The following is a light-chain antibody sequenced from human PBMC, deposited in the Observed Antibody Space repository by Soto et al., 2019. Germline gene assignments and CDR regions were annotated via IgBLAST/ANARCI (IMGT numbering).Light chain of an antibody. Sequence: EVVMTQSPATLSVSPGERVTLSCRASESVHRNLAWYQQKPGQGPSLLIYYASTRATGVPDRFTGSGSGTEFTLTISSLQSEDFGVYHCQHYGNWPPTFGPGTKVDIK. V-gene: IGKV3-15*01. J-gene: IGKJ3*01. CDR1: ESVHRN. CDR3: QHYGNWPPT. CDR2: YAS.